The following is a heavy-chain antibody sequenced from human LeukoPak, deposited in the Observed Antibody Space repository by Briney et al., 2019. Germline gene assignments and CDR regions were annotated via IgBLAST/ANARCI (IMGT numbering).Heavy chain of an antibody. V-gene: IGHV1-69*13. CDR3: ARVRDYYDILTGYHNHYGMDV. J-gene: IGHJ6*04. CDR2: IIPIFGTA. D-gene: IGHD3-9*01. CDR1: GGTFSSYA. Sequence: ASAKVSCKASGGTFSSYAISWVRQAPGQGLEWMGGIIPIFGTANYAQKFQGRVTITADESTSTAYMELSSLRSEDTAVYYCARVRDYYDILTGYHNHYGMDVWGKGTTVTVSS.